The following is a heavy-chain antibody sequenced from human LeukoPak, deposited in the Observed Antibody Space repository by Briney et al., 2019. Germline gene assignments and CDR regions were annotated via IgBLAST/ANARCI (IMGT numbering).Heavy chain of an antibody. D-gene: IGHD4-11*01. CDR2: IYYSGTT. J-gene: IGHJ4*02. CDR1: GGSISSYY. Sequence: SETLSLTCTVSGGSISSYYWSWIRQPPGKGLEWIGYIYYSGTTDYNPSLKSRVTISVDTSKNQFSPRLSSVTAADTAVYYCARLGYSNYEFDYWGQGTLVTVSS. V-gene: IGHV4-59*08. CDR3: ARLGYSNYEFDY.